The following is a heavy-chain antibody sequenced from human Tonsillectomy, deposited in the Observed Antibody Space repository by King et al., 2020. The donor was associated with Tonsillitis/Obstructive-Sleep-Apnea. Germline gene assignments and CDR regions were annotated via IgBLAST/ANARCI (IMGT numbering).Heavy chain of an antibody. Sequence: VQLVESGGGLVQPGGSLTLSCAASGFTFTTYAMSWVRQTPGKGLEWVSGIDVRGSYTDYADSVKGRFTISRDNSKDTLYLQMNSLRAEDTAVYYCAKKFPGTYHFESWGQGTLVTVSS. CDR2: IDVRGSYT. D-gene: IGHD1-26*01. J-gene: IGHJ4*02. CDR1: GFTFTTYA. V-gene: IGHV3-23*04. CDR3: AKKFPGTYHFES.